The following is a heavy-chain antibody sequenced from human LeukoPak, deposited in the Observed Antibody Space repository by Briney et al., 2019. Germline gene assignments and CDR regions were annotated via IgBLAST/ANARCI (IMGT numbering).Heavy chain of an antibody. CDR3: ARAEYYYDSSGYDLDY. D-gene: IGHD3-22*01. J-gene: IGHJ4*02. CDR1: GFTFTSSW. V-gene: IGHV3-74*01. Sequence: GGSLRLSCAASGFTFTSSWMHWVRHAPGKGLVWVSRINTDGSNTSYADSVKGRFTISRDNAKNTPYLQMSSLRAEDTAVYYCARAEYYYDSSGYDLDYWGQGTLVTVSS. CDR2: INTDGSNT.